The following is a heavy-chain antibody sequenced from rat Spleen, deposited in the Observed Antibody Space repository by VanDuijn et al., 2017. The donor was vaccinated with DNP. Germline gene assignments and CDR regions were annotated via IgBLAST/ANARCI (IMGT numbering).Heavy chain of an antibody. CDR3: ARRGAAISG. Sequence: EVKLVESGGGLVQPGSSLKLSCAASGFNFNDYWMGWVRQAPGKGLEWIGQINKDSSTINYIPSLKDKFTISRDNAQNTLYLQMNSLRSEDTATYYCARRGAAISGWGQGVMVTVSS. CDR2: INKDSSTI. V-gene: IGHV4-2*01. D-gene: IGHD1-2*01. CDR1: GFNFNDYW. J-gene: IGHJ2*01.